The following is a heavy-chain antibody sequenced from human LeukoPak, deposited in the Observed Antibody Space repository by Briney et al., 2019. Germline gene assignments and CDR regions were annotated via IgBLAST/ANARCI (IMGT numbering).Heavy chain of an antibody. J-gene: IGHJ4*02. Sequence: GRSLRLSCAASGFTFSRYAMHWVRQAPGKGLEWVAVISYDGSNKYYADSVKGRFTISRDNSENTLYLQMNSLRPEDTAVYYCATDSTYYYGSGSSGPHYFDYWGQGTLVTVSS. D-gene: IGHD3-10*01. V-gene: IGHV3-30*17. CDR1: GFTFSRYA. CDR3: ATDSTYYYGSGSSGPHYFDY. CDR2: ISYDGSNK.